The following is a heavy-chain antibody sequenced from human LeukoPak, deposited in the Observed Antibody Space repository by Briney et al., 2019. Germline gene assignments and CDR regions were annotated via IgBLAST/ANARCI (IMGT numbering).Heavy chain of an antibody. CDR1: GFTFSSYA. Sequence: GGSLRLSCAASGFTFSSYAMSWVRQAPGKGLEWVSAISGSGGSTYYADSVKGRFTISRDNSKNTLYLQMNSLRAEDTAVYYCAREGSGYYDSSGYYVGPFDYWGQGTLVTVSS. CDR3: AREGSGYYDSSGYYVGPFDY. V-gene: IGHV3-23*01. D-gene: IGHD3-22*01. J-gene: IGHJ4*02. CDR2: ISGSGGST.